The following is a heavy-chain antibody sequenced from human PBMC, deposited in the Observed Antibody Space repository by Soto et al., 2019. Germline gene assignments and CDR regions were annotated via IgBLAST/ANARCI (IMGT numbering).Heavy chain of an antibody. CDR1: GFTFSSYA. CDR3: AKHPPSYYDNGGYYILQMEV. Sequence: EVRLVDSGGGLVQPGGSLRLSCAASGFTFSSYAMTWVRQAPGKGLEWVSAISGGGGSTYYADSVKARFTISRDNSKNTLYLQMNSLRAEDTAVYYCAKHPPSYYDNGGYYILQMEVWGQGTTVTVSS. D-gene: IGHD3-22*01. CDR2: ISGGGGST. J-gene: IGHJ6*02. V-gene: IGHV3-23*04.